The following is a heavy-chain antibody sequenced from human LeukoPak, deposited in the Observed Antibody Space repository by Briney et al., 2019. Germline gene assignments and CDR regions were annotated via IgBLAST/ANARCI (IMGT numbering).Heavy chain of an antibody. CDR2: INHSGST. Sequence: PSETLSLTCTVSGGSISSSSYYWGWIRQPPGKGLEWIGEINHSGSTNYNPSLKSRVTISVDTSKNQFSLKLSSVTAADTAVYYCARSGYYYDSSGSYPIDYWGQGTLVTVSS. V-gene: IGHV4-39*07. D-gene: IGHD3-22*01. CDR3: ARSGYYYDSSGSYPIDY. J-gene: IGHJ4*02. CDR1: GGSISSSSYY.